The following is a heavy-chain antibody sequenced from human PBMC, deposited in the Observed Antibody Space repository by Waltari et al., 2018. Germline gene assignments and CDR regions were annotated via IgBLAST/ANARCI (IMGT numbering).Heavy chain of an antibody. J-gene: IGHJ4*02. Sequence: QVQLQQWGAGLLKPSETLSLTCAVYGGSFSGYYWSWIRQPPGKGLEWIGEINHSGSTNYNPSLKSRVTISVDTSKNQFSLKLSSVTAADTAVYYCARVGSRFWSGYYTYFDYWGQGTLVTVSS. CDR2: INHSGST. CDR1: GGSFSGYY. V-gene: IGHV4-34*01. D-gene: IGHD3-3*01. CDR3: ARVGSRFWSGYYTYFDY.